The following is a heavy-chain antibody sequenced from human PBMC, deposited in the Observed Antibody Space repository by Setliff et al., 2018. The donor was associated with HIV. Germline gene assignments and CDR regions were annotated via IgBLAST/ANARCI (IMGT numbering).Heavy chain of an antibody. D-gene: IGHD1-26*01. CDR3: ARAKTSGTYYGWSY. V-gene: IGHV3-11*01. CDR2: ISNSRTTT. J-gene: IGHJ4*02. CDR1: GFTFSDYY. Sequence: PGGSLRLSCAASGFTFSDYYMTWIRQAPGKGLEWISYISNSRTTTSYADSVKGRFTIPRDSAKNSLYLQMNSLRAEDTAVYYCARAKTSGTYYGWSYWGQGTLVTVSS.